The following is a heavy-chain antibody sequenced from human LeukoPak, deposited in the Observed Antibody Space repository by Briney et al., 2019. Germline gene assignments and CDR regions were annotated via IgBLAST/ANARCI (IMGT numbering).Heavy chain of an antibody. Sequence: GGSLTLSCAASGFTFSAYGIHWVRQAPGKGREWVAVIWYDGSNKYYADSVKGRFTISRDNSKNTLYLQMNSMRAEDTAVYYCARDQDHYFDYWGQGTLVTVSA. CDR1: GFTFSAYG. J-gene: IGHJ4*02. V-gene: IGHV3-33*01. CDR2: IWYDGSNK. CDR3: ARDQDHYFDY.